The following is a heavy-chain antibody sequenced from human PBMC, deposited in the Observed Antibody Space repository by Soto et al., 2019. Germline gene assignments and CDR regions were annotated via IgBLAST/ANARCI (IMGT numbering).Heavy chain of an antibody. CDR2: IIPIFGTA. V-gene: IGHV1-69*13. J-gene: IGHJ5*02. Sequence: ASVKVSCKASGGTFSSYAISWVRQAPGQGLEWMGGIIPIFGTANYAQKFQGRVTITADESTSTAYMELSSLRSEDTAVYYCARAPPPNNYRNPMNWFDPWGQGTLVTVSS. CDR3: ARAPPPNNYRNPMNWFDP. CDR1: GGTFSSYA. D-gene: IGHD4-4*01.